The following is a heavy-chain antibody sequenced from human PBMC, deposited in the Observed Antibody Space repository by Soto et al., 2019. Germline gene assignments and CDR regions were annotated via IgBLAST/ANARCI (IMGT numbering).Heavy chain of an antibody. V-gene: IGHV3-73*01. CDR3: TRHATWLTY. D-gene: IGHD3-22*01. J-gene: IGHJ4*02. Sequence: XGSLRLSCAASGFPFSGSAMHWVRQASGKGLEWVGRIRSKANSYATAYAASVKGRFTISRDDSKNTAYLQMNSLKTEDPAVYYCTRHATWLTYWGQGTLVTV. CDR1: GFPFSGSA. CDR2: IRSKANSYAT.